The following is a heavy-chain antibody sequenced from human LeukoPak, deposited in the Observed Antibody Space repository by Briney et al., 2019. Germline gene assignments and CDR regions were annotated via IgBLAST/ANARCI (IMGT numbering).Heavy chain of an antibody. CDR3: ARGSTLCSGGSCSANIDY. V-gene: IGHV4-4*07. Sequence: PSETLSLTCTVSGGSISSHYWSWIRQPAGKRLEYIGRIYTSGSTNYNPSLKSRVTMSVDTTKKQFSLRLSSVTAADTAVYYCARGSTLCSGGSCSANIDYWGQGTLVTVSS. D-gene: IGHD2-15*01. J-gene: IGHJ4*02. CDR2: IYTSGST. CDR1: GGSISSHY.